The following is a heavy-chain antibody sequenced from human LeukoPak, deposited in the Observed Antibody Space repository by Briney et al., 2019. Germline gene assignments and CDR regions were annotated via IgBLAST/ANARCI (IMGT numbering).Heavy chain of an antibody. Sequence: GVSLRLSCAASGFTFSSYSMNWVRQSPGKGLEGVSSISGSSSYIYYADSVKGRFPISRDNGKNSLYLQMNRMSAEDTAVSYCESDRARADYWGQGTLVTVSS. V-gene: IGHV3-21*01. CDR1: GFTFSSYS. D-gene: IGHD6-6*01. J-gene: IGHJ4*02. CDR3: ESDRARADY. CDR2: ISGSSSYI.